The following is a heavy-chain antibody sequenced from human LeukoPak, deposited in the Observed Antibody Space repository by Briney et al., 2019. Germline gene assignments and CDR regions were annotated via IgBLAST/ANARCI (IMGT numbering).Heavy chain of an antibody. D-gene: IGHD4-23*01. CDR3: ASSGNSDVGAFDI. J-gene: IGHJ3*02. V-gene: IGHV3-30-3*01. CDR1: GFSFTNHA. Sequence: PGGSLRLSCAASGFSFTNHAMHWVRQAPGKGLEWMALVSYDGTNKFYTDSVMGRFTVSRDNSKNMLYLQMSSLRTEDTGVYYCASSGNSDVGAFDIWGQGTMVTVSS. CDR2: VSYDGTNK.